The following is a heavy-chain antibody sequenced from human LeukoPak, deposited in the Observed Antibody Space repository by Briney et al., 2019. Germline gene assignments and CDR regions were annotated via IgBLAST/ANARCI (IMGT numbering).Heavy chain of an antibody. Sequence: SETLSLTCTVSGGSISSYYWSWIRQPPGKGLEWIGYIYYSGSTNYNPSLKSRVTISVDTSKNQVALNLTSMTAADTAVSYCARGSRSWFDPWGQGTLVTVSS. V-gene: IGHV4-59*01. CDR1: GGSISSYY. J-gene: IGHJ5*02. CDR2: IYYSGST. CDR3: ARGSRSWFDP.